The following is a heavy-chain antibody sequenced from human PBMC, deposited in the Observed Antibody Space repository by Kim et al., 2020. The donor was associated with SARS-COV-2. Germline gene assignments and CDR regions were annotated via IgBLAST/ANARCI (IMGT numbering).Heavy chain of an antibody. CDR2: FDPEDGET. CDR1: GYTLTELS. D-gene: IGHD4-17*01. CDR3: ATVMTTVTTFDY. V-gene: IGHV1-24*01. J-gene: IGHJ4*02. Sequence: ASVKVSCKVSGYTLTELSMHWVRQAPGKGLEWMGGFDPEDGETIYAQKFQGRVTMTEDTSTDTAYMELSSLRSEDTAVYYCATVMTTVTTFDYWGQGTLVTVSS.